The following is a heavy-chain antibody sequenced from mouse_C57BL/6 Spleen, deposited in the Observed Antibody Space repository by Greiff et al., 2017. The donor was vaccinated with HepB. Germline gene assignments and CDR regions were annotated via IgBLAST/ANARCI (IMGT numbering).Heavy chain of an antibody. CDR2: IDPENGDT. CDR3: TPPFYYDYES. Sequence: EVQLQQSGAELVRPGASVKLSCTASGFNIKDDYMHWVKQRPEQGLEWIGWIDPENGDTEYASKFQGKATITADTSSNTAYLQLRSLTSEDTAVYYCTPPFYYDYESWDQGTTLTVSS. CDR1: GFNIKDDY. J-gene: IGHJ2*01. D-gene: IGHD2-4*01. V-gene: IGHV14-4*01.